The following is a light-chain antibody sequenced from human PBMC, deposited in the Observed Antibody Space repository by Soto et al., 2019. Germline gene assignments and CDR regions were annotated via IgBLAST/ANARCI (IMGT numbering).Light chain of an antibody. J-gene: IGLJ1*01. CDR3: SSYTSVNLYV. CDR2: DVS. CDR1: RSDVGGYKH. V-gene: IGLV2-14*03. Sequence: QSALTQPASVSGSPGQSISIYCTGTRSDVGGYKHVSWYQQHPGKVPRLIIFDVSSRPSGVSHRFSGSKSGDTASLTISGLQAEDEADYYCSSYTSVNLYVFGTGTKVTVL.